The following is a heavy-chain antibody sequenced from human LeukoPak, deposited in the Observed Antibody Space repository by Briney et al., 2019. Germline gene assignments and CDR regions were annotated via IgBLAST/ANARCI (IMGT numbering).Heavy chain of an antibody. Sequence: ETLSLICTVSGVSISGYYWSWIWQPPGKGLECIGYIYYSGITNYNPSLKSRIPISVDTSRNQFSLKLTSVTPADTAVYYCAKVSDRDSSGYYWGFEYWGQGTLVIVSS. CDR2: IYYSGIT. D-gene: IGHD3-22*01. J-gene: IGHJ4*02. V-gene: IGHV4-59*08. CDR3: AKVSDRDSSGYYWGFEY. CDR1: GVSISGYY.